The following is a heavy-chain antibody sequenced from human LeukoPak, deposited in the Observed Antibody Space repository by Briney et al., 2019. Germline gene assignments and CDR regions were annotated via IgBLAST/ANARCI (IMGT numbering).Heavy chain of an antibody. D-gene: IGHD4-17*01. J-gene: IGHJ4*02. V-gene: IGHV4-39*07. CDR2: VYHSGST. CDR1: GGSISSSSYY. CDR3: AREREYGDYSY. Sequence: SSETLSLTCTVSGGSISSSSYYWGWIRQPPGKGLEWIASVYHSGSTYYNPSLKSRVTISVDTSKNQFSLKVSSVTAADTAVYYCAREREYGDYSYWGQGTLVTVSS.